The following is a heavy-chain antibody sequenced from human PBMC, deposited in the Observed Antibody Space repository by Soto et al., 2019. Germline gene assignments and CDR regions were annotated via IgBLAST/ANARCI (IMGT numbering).Heavy chain of an antibody. J-gene: IGHJ4*02. D-gene: IGHD6-13*01. V-gene: IGHV3-30-3*01. CDR2: ISYDGSNK. CDR3: ARDRIRAAAGYFDY. Sequence: QVQLVESGGGVVQPGRSLRLSCAASGFTFSSYAMHWVRQAPGKGLEWVAVISYDGSNKYYADSVKGRFTIPRDNSKNTLYLQMNSLRAEDTAVYYCARDRIRAAAGYFDYWGQGTLVTVSS. CDR1: GFTFSSYA.